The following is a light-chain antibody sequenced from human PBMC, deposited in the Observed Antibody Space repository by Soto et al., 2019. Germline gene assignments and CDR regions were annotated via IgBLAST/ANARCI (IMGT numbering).Light chain of an antibody. V-gene: IGKV3-15*01. Sequence: EIVMTQSPATLSVSPGERATLSCRASQSVSSNLAWYQQKPDQAPRLLIHGASTRATGIPARFSGSGSGTEFTLTISSLQSEDSAVYYCQQYNNWRTFGQGTKVELK. CDR2: GAS. CDR1: QSVSSN. J-gene: IGKJ1*01. CDR3: QQYNNWRT.